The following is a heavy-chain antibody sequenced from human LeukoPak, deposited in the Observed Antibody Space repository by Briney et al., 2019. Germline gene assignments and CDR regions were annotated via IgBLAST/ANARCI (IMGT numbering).Heavy chain of an antibody. D-gene: IGHD6-6*01. V-gene: IGHV1-24*01. CDR1: GYTLTELS. CDR3: ARGSKYSSSFDY. J-gene: IGHJ4*02. Sequence: ASVKVSCKVSGYTLTELSMHWVRQAPGKGLEWMGGFDPEDGETIYAQKFQGRVTMTEDTSTDTAYMELSSLRSEDTAVYYCARGSKYSSSFDYWGQGTLVTVSS. CDR2: FDPEDGET.